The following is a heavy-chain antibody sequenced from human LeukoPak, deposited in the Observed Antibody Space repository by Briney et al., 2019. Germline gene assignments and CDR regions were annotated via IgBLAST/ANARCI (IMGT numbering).Heavy chain of an antibody. CDR3: ASEEFGYYYDSSGSL. J-gene: IGHJ4*02. D-gene: IGHD3-22*01. V-gene: IGHV3-20*04. CDR1: GFTFEDYG. Sequence: GGSLRLSCAVSGFTFEDYGMSWVRQGPGKGLEWVAGINWNGIIKRYGDSVRGRFTISRDNAKNSLYLQMNSLRAEDTAVYYCASEEFGYYYDSSGSLWGQGTLVTVSS. CDR2: INWNGIIK.